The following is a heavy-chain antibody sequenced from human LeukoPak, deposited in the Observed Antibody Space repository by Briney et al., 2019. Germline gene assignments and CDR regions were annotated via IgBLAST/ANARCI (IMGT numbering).Heavy chain of an antibody. Sequence: GGSLRLSCAASGFTFSSYGMHWVRQARGKGLEWVAVISYDGSNKYYADSVKGRFTISRDNSKNTLYLQMNSLRAEDTAVYYCAKFPIADHYDYWGQGTLVTVSS. CDR1: GFTFSSYG. CDR3: AKFPIADHYDY. J-gene: IGHJ4*02. CDR2: ISYDGSNK. V-gene: IGHV3-30*18.